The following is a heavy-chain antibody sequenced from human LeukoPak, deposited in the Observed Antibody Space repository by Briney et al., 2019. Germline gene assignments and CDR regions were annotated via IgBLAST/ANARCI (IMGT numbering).Heavy chain of an antibody. CDR2: ISSSSSYI. V-gene: IGHV3-21*01. CDR3: ARDTQTTTVVTPIYYGMDV. D-gene: IGHD4-23*01. Sequence: GGSLRLSCAASGFTFSSYSMNWVRQAPGKGLEWVPSISSSSSYIYYADSVKGRFTISRDNAKNSLYLQMNSLRAEDTAVYYCARDTQTTTVVTPIYYGMDVWGQGTTVTVSS. CDR1: GFTFSSYS. J-gene: IGHJ6*02.